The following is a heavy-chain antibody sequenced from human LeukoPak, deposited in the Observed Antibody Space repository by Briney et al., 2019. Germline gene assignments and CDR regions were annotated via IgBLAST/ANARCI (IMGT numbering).Heavy chain of an antibody. V-gene: IGHV3-53*01. Sequence: GGSLRLSCAASGFTVSSNYMSWVRQAPGKGLEWVSVIYSGGSTYYADSVKGRFTISRDNSKNTLYLQMNSLRAEDTALYYCARRHSVDSRSWLYFDYWGQGTLVTVSS. CDR2: IYSGGST. D-gene: IGHD6-13*01. CDR1: GFTVSSNY. CDR3: ARRHSVDSRSWLYFDY. J-gene: IGHJ4*02.